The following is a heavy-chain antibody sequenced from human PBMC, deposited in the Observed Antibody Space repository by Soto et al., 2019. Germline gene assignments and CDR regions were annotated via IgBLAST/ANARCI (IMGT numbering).Heavy chain of an antibody. D-gene: IGHD2-2*01. V-gene: IGHV4-39*07. J-gene: IGHJ4*02. CDR1: GCSISSSTYY. CDR3: ARGYCSSTSCYEFDY. CDR2: FFNSGNT. Sequence: SEILSLTCTVSGCSISSSTYYWGWMRQPPGKGLEWIASFFNSGNTNYNPSLKSRVTISVDTSKKQFSLKLSSVTAADTAMYYCARGYCSSTSCYEFDYWGQGTLVTVSS.